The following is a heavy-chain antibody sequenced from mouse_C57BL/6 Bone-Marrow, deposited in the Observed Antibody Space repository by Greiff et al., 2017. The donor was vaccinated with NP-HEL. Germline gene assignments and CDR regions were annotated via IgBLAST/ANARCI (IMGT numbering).Heavy chain of an antibody. CDR3: TRRYGNFLAWFAY. CDR2: IYPGNSDT. CDR1: GYTFTSYW. Sequence: VQLKQSGTVLARPGASVKMSCKTSGYTFTSYWMHWVKQRPGQGLEWIGAIYPGNSDTSYNQKFKGKAKLTAVTSASTAYMELSSLTNEDSAVYYCTRRYGNFLAWFAYWGQGTLVTVSA. D-gene: IGHD2-10*02. J-gene: IGHJ3*01. V-gene: IGHV1-5*01.